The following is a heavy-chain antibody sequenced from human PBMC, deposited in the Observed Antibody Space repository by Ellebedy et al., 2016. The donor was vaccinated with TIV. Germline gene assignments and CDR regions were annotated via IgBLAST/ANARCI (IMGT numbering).Heavy chain of an antibody. D-gene: IGHD6-19*01. Sequence: GGSLRFSCAASGLIVRDNYMSWIREAPGKGLEWVANIKQDGSEKYYVDSVEGRFSISRDNTKNSMYLQMNSLRDEDTAVYYCARDQWLGRAYYFDYWGQGTLLTVSS. CDR1: GLIVRDNY. CDR2: IKQDGSEK. V-gene: IGHV3-7*01. CDR3: ARDQWLGRAYYFDY. J-gene: IGHJ4*02.